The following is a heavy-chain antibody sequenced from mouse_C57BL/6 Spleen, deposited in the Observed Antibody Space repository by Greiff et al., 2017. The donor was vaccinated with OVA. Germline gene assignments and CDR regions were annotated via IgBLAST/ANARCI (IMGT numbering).Heavy chain of an antibody. D-gene: IGHD3-3*01. Sequence: QVHVKQSGAELVKPGASVKLSCKASGYTFTEYTIHWVKQRSGQGLEWIGWFYPGSGSIKYNEKFKDKATLTADKSSSTVYMELSRLTSEDSAVYFCARHEGSPLGKGYYFDYWGQGTTLTVSS. J-gene: IGHJ2*01. CDR1: GYTFTEYT. CDR2: FYPGSGSI. CDR3: ARHEGSPLGKGYYFDY. V-gene: IGHV1-62-2*01.